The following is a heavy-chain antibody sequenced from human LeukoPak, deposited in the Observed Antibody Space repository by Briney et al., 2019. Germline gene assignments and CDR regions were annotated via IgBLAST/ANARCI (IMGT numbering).Heavy chain of an antibody. J-gene: IGHJ6*03. V-gene: IGHV1-2*02. CDR2: INPNSGGT. D-gene: IGHD3-10*01. CDR3: AKGVHYSLYYYYYSYMNG. CDR1: GYTFTGYY. Sequence: ASVKVSCKASGYTFTGYYMHWVRQAPGQGLEWMGWINPNSGGTNYAQKFQGRVTMTRDTSISTAYMELSRLRSDDTAVYYCAKGVHYSLYYYYYSYMNGWGKGSTVTVSS.